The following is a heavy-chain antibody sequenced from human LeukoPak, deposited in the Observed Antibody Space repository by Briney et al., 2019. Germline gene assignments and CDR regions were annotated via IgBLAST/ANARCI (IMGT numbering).Heavy chain of an antibody. CDR1: GFPFGLYV. CDR3: ARDNDWAFHY. J-gene: IGHJ4*02. CDR2: INHNGETI. V-gene: IGHV3-48*02. D-gene: IGHD3-9*01. Sequence: GGSLRLSCAASGFPFGLYVMSWVRQAPGKGLERVAYINHNGETIYYPDSVKGRFTISRDNAKNSLHLQMNSLRDEDTAIYYCARDNDWAFHYWGQGALVTVSS.